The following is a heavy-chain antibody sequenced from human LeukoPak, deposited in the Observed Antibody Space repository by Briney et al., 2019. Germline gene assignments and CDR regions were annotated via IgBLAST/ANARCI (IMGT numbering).Heavy chain of an antibody. D-gene: IGHD5-12*01. V-gene: IGHV1-2*02. CDR3: ARDLIVATPFDY. CDR1: GYTFTGYY. J-gene: IGHJ4*02. Sequence: GSVTESCKASGYTFTGYYMHWVRQAPGQGLEWMGWINPNSGDTNYAQKFQGRVTMTRDTSISTAYMELSRLRSDDTAVYYCARDLIVATPFDYWGQRNL. CDR2: INPNSGDT.